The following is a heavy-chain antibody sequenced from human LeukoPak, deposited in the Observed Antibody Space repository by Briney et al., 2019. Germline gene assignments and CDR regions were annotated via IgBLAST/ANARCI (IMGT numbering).Heavy chain of an antibody. CDR1: GFTFSSYS. J-gene: IGHJ6*03. CDR3: AKTYSSSRAHYYYYYYMDV. Sequence: PGGSLRLSCAASGFTFSSYSMNWVRQAPGKGLEWVSSISSSSSYIYYADSVKGRFTISRDNAKNSLYLQINSLRAEDTAVYYCAKTYSSSRAHYYYYYYMDVWGKGTTVTISS. D-gene: IGHD6-13*01. V-gene: IGHV3-21*04. CDR2: ISSSSSYI.